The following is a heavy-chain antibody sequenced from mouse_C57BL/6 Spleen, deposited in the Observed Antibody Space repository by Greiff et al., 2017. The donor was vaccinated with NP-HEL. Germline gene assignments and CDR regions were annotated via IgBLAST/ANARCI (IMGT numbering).Heavy chain of an antibody. V-gene: IGHV14-4*01. CDR3: TTNYYGSSQLGAMDY. Sequence: EVQLQESGAELVRPGASVKLSCTASGFNIKDDYMHWVKQRPEQGLEWIGWIDPENGDTEYASKFQGKATITADTSSNTAYLQLSSLTSEDTAVYYGTTNYYGSSQLGAMDYWGQGTSVTVSS. CDR1: GFNIKDDY. D-gene: IGHD1-1*01. J-gene: IGHJ4*01. CDR2: IDPENGDT.